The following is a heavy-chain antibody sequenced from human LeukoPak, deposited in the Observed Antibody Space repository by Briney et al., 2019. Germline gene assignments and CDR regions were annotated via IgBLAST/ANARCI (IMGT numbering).Heavy chain of an antibody. CDR1: GVSIIDHD. CDR2: IYTSGST. J-gene: IGHJ4*02. D-gene: IGHD7-27*01. V-gene: IGHV4-4*09. CDR3: ARLKPHYLGTFDS. Sequence: SETLSLTCTVSGVSIIDHDWCWIRQPPGKGLEWIGNIYTSGSTYFNPSLKSRVAISVDTSKNQFSLNLTSVIAADTAMFYCARLKPHYLGTFDSWGQGALVTVSS.